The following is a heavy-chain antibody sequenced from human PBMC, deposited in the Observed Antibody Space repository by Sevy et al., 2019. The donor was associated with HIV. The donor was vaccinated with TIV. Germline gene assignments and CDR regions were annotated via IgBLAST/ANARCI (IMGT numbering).Heavy chain of an antibody. Sequence: GGSLRLSCAASGFTFSTYAMTWVRQAPGKGLEWVSLISGSGGSTYYADSVKGRFTISRDNSRNTLYLQMNSLRAEDTAIYYCARDRGEILRSAFKSWGQGTLVTVSS. J-gene: IGHJ5*02. V-gene: IGHV3-23*01. CDR3: ARDRGEILRSAFKS. CDR2: ISGSGGST. CDR1: GFTFSTYA. D-gene: IGHD3-10*01.